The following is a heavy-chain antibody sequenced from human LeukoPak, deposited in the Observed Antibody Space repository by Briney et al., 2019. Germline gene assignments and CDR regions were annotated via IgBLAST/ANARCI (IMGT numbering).Heavy chain of an antibody. V-gene: IGHV3-30*02. CDR2: IRHDGSNE. J-gene: IGHJ4*02. D-gene: IGHD6-13*01. CDR3: TRNLGIAAALRGC. Sequence: GGSLRLSCAASGFTFSNYDMHWVRQAPGKGLEWVAFIRHDGSNEYYAGSVKGRFTISRDNSKNTLYLQMNSLRGEDTAVYYCTRNLGIAAALRGCWGQGTLVTVSS. CDR1: GFTFSNYD.